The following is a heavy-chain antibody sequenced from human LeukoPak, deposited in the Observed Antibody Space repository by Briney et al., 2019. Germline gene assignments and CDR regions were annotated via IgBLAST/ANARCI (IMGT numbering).Heavy chain of an antibody. CDR2: INHSGST. V-gene: IGHV4-34*01. CDR1: GGSFSGYY. J-gene: IGHJ3*02. Sequence: PSETLSLTCAVYGGSFSGYYWSWIRQPPGKGLEWIGEINHSGSTNYNPSLKSRVTISVDTSKNQFSLKLSSVTAADTAVYYCARVGGASLADAFDIWGQGTMVTVSS. CDR3: ARVGGASLADAFDI. D-gene: IGHD1-26*01.